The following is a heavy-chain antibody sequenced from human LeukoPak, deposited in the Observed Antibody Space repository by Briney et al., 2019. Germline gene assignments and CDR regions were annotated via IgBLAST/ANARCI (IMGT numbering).Heavy chain of an antibody. V-gene: IGHV3-48*03. CDR3: ALAPMTTVTSFDY. CDR1: GFTYSSYE. Sequence: GGSLRLSCAASGFTYSSYEMNWVRQAPGKGLEWVSYISSSGSTIYYADSVKGRFTISRDNAKNSLYLQMNSLRAEDTAVYYCALAPMTTVTSFDYWGQGTLVTVSS. J-gene: IGHJ4*02. CDR2: ISSSGSTI. D-gene: IGHD4-17*01.